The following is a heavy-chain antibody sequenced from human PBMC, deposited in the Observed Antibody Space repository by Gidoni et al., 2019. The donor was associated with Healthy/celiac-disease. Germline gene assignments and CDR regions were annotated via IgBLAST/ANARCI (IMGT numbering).Heavy chain of an antibody. Sequence: QVQLQQWGAGLLKPSETLSPTCAVYGGSFSGYYWSWIRQPPGKGLEWIGEINHSGSTNYNPSLKSRVTISVDTSKNQFSLKLSSVTAADTAVYYCARRSRGYSYGYWGNWFDPWGQGTLVTVSS. J-gene: IGHJ5*02. CDR3: ARRSRGYSYGYWGNWFDP. V-gene: IGHV4-34*01. D-gene: IGHD5-18*01. CDR1: GGSFSGYY. CDR2: INHSGST.